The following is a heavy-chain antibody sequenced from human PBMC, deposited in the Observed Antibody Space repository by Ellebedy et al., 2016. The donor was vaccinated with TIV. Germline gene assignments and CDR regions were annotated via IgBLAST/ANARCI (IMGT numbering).Heavy chain of an antibody. CDR1: GFSFSSYA. CDR3: ARNLQNSGWFGELDY. D-gene: IGHD3-10*01. J-gene: IGHJ4*02. CDR2: VSYDGNNK. Sequence: GESLKISCAASGFSFSSYAMHWVRQAPGKGLEWVAVVSYDGNNKYYAESVKGRFTISRDNSKNTLFLQMNSLRAGDAAVYYCARNLQNSGWFGELDYWGQGTLVTVSS. V-gene: IGHV3-30-3*01.